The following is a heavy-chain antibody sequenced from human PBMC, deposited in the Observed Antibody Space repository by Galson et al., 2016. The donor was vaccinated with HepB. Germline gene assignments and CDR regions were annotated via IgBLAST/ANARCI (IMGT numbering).Heavy chain of an antibody. Sequence: TLSLTCTVSGGSISSGGYYWSWIRQHPGKGLEWIGYVYYSGSTYYNPSLKRRVTISVDTSKNQFSLKLSSVTAADTAVYYCARITTLGYCSSTSCSYYMDVWGKGTTVTVSS. CDR2: VYYSGST. CDR1: GGSISSGGYY. CDR3: ARITTLGYCSSTSCSYYMDV. J-gene: IGHJ6*03. V-gene: IGHV4-31*03. D-gene: IGHD2-2*01.